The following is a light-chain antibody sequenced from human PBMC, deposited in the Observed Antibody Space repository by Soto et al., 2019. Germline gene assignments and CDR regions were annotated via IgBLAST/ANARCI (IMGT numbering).Light chain of an antibody. CDR3: LQDADFPRT. CDR1: QSLSSY. V-gene: IGKV1-5*01. CDR2: DAS. Sequence: DIQMTQSPSTLSASVGDNITITCRASQSLSSYLAWYQQKPGRAPKLLIFDASSLERGVPSRFSGSGSGTFFTLTISSLQPEDVATSHCLQDADFPRTFGQGTKVDIK. J-gene: IGKJ1*01.